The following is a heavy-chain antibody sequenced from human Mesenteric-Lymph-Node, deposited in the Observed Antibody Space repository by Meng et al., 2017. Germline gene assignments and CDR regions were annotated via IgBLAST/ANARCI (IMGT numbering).Heavy chain of an antibody. Sequence: GESLKISCAASGFTFSSYWMSWVRQAPGKGLEWVANIKQDGSEKYYVDSVKGRFTISRDNAKNSLYLQMNSLRAEDTAVYYCARGGGYSYGYGHYWGQGTLVTVSS. CDR1: GFTFSSYW. D-gene: IGHD5-18*01. CDR3: ARGGGYSYGYGHY. CDR2: IKQDGSEK. V-gene: IGHV3-7*01. J-gene: IGHJ4*02.